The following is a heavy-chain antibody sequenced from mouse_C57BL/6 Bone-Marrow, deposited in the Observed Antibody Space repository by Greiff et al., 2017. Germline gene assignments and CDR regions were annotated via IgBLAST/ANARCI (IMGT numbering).Heavy chain of an antibody. Sequence: VQLQQSGAELVRPGASVKLSCTASGFNITDDYMHWVKQRPEQGLEWIGWIDPENGDTEYASKFQGKATITADTSSNTAYLQLSSLTSEDTAVYYCTNYYGSNWYFDVWGTGTTVTVSS. CDR2: IDPENGDT. D-gene: IGHD1-1*01. CDR1: GFNITDDY. J-gene: IGHJ1*03. V-gene: IGHV14-4*01. CDR3: TNYYGSNWYFDV.